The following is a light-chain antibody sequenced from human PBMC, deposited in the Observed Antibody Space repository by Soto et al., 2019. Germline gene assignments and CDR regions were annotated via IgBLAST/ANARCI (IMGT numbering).Light chain of an antibody. CDR1: QGISSY. J-gene: IGKJ3*01. CDR3: QQLDSYPLVT. Sequence: DIQLTQSPSFLSASVGDRVTITCRASQGISSYLAWYQQKPGKAPKLLIYDASTLQSGVPSRFSGSGSRTEFNLTISSLQREYFAAYYCQQLDSYPLVTFGPGTKVDIK. CDR2: DAS. V-gene: IGKV1-9*01.